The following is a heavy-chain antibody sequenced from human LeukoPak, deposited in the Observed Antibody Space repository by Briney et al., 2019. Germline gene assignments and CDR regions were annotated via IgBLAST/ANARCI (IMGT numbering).Heavy chain of an antibody. J-gene: IGHJ5*02. V-gene: IGHV1-2*02. CDR1: GYTFTGYY. CDR3: AREGAAAEDVNWFDP. CDR2: INPNSGGT. Sequence: GASVKVSCKASGYTFTGYYMHWVRQAPGQGLEWMGWINPNSGGTHYVQKFQDRVTMTRDTSISTAYMELNSLRSDDTAVYYCAREGAAAEDVNWFDPWGQGTLVTVSS. D-gene: IGHD6-25*01.